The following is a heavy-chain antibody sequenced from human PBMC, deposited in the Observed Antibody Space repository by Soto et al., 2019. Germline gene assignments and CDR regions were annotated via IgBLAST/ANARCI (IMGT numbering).Heavy chain of an antibody. Sequence: QVQLVESGGGVVQPGRSLRLSCAASGFTFSSYAMHWVRQAPGKGLEWVAVISYDGSNKYYADSVKGRFTISRDNSKNTLYLQMNSLRAEDTAVYYCARPPQSYDFWSGYSTFSYFDYWGQGTLVTVSS. V-gene: IGHV3-30-3*01. CDR2: ISYDGSNK. CDR1: GFTFSSYA. CDR3: ARPPQSYDFWSGYSTFSYFDY. J-gene: IGHJ4*02. D-gene: IGHD3-3*01.